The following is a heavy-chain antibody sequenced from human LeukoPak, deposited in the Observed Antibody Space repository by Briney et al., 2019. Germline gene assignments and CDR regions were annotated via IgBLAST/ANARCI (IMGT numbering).Heavy chain of an antibody. D-gene: IGHD3-22*01. CDR3: ARESYDSSGYFSPLVDY. V-gene: IGHV1-2*06. CDR2: INPNSGGT. J-gene: IGHJ4*02. CDR1: GYTFTSYY. Sequence: ASVKVSCKASGYTFTSYYMHWVRQAPGQGLEWMGRINPNSGGTNYAQKFQGRVTMTRDTSISTAYMELSRLRSDDTAVYYCARESYDSSGYFSPLVDYWGQGTLVTVSS.